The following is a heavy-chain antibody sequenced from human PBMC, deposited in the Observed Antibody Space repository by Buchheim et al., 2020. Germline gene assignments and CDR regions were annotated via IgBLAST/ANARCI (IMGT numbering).Heavy chain of an antibody. V-gene: IGHV3-30*04. CDR3: ARDDPPFIAAAGTSIGMDV. CDR1: GFTFSSYA. J-gene: IGHJ6*02. Sequence: QVQLVESGGGVVQPGRSLRLSCAASGFTFSSYAMHWVRQAPGKGLEWVAVISYDGSNKYYADSVKGRFTISRDNSKNTLYLQMNSLRAEDTAVYYCARDDPPFIAAAGTSIGMDVWGQGTT. D-gene: IGHD6-13*01. CDR2: ISYDGSNK.